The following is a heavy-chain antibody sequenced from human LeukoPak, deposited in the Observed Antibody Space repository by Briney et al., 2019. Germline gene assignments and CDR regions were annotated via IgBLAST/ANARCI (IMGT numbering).Heavy chain of an antibody. CDR2: ISVYNGNT. J-gene: IGHJ4*02. CDR1: GYTFTSYG. CDR3: ARDPYDDGDSSGYPDY. V-gene: IGHV1-18*01. D-gene: IGHD3-22*01. Sequence: ASVTVSCKASGYTFTSYGISWVRQAPGQGLEWMGWISVYNGNTNYAQKLQGRVTMTTDTSTSTAYMELRSLRSDDTAVYYCARDPYDDGDSSGYPDYWGQGTLVTVSS.